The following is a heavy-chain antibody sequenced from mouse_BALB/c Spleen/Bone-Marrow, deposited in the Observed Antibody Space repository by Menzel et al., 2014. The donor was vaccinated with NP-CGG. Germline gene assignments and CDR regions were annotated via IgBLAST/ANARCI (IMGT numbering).Heavy chain of an antibody. Sequence: VQLKESGPELVEPGASVKVSCKASGYSFTDYNMYWVKQSHGKSLEWIGYIDPYNGGTSYNQKFKGKATLTVDKSSSTAFTHVNSLPSEDSAVHYCASRSTMITTEAWFAYWGQGTLVTVSA. CDR3: ASRSTMITTEAWFAY. CDR1: GYSFTDYN. V-gene: IGHV1S135*01. J-gene: IGHJ3*01. D-gene: IGHD2-4*01. CDR2: IDPYNGGT.